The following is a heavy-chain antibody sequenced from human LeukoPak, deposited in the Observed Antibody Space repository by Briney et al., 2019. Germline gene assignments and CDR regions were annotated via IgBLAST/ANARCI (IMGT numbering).Heavy chain of an antibody. CDR2: IKQDGSEK. CDR1: GFTFSSYW. Sequence: PGGSLRLSCAASGFTFSSYWMSWVRQAPGKGLEWVANIKQDGSEKYYVDSVKDRFTISRDNSKNTLYLQMNSLRAEDTAVYYCAKALVNWYQDFDYWGQGTLVTVSS. D-gene: IGHD1-20*01. J-gene: IGHJ4*02. V-gene: IGHV3-7*01. CDR3: AKALVNWYQDFDY.